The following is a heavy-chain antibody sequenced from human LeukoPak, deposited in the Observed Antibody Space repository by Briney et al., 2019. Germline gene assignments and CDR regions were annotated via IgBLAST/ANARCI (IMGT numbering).Heavy chain of an antibody. Sequence: ASVKVSCKASGYTFTSYDINSVRQSTGPGVECMGWMNPNSSNTGYAQKFQGRVTMTRNTSISTAYMELSSLRSEDTAVYYCAITESVDCSSTSCSYYYYYYYMDVWGKGTTVTVSS. CDR2: MNPNSSNT. D-gene: IGHD2-2*01. J-gene: IGHJ6*03. CDR3: AITESVDCSSTSCSYYYYYYYMDV. V-gene: IGHV1-8*01. CDR1: GYTFTSYD.